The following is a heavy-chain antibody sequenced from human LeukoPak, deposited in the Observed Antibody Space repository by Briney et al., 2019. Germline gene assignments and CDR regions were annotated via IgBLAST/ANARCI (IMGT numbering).Heavy chain of an antibody. CDR1: GGSFSGYY. CDR3: ASHQYYDLPGGAFDI. V-gene: IGHV4-34*01. J-gene: IGHJ3*02. Sequence: SETLSLTCAVYGGSFSGYYWSWIRQPPGKGLEWIGSIYHSGTTYYNPSLKSRVTTSVDTSKNQFSLNLRSVTAADTAVYYCASHQYYDLPGGAFDIWGLGTMVTVSS. CDR2: IYHSGTT. D-gene: IGHD3-3*01.